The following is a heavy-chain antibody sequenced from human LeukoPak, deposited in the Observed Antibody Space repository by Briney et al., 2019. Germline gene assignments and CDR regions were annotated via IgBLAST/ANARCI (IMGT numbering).Heavy chain of an antibody. V-gene: IGHV3-23*01. Sequence: GGSLRLSCAASGFTFSSYAMSWVCQAPGKGLEWVSAISGSGGSTYYADSVKGRFTISRDNAKNSLYLQMNSLRAEDTAVYYCARVGSYDFWSGYIPYWGQGTLVTVSS. CDR2: ISGSGGST. CDR3: ARVGSYDFWSGYIPY. CDR1: GFTFSSYA. J-gene: IGHJ4*02. D-gene: IGHD3-3*01.